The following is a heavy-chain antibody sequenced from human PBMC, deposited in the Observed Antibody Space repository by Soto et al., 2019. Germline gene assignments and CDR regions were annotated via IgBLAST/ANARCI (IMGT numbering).Heavy chain of an antibody. CDR3: ARRPPKYDYESSGYLVGFDT. Sequence: QVHLQQLGAGLLKPSETLSLTCSVYGGSFSGYNWSWIRQPPGKGLAGIGEIIHSGSSYYNPSLKSRVAISVDTSKYQFSLKLNSVSAADTAVYYCARRPPKYDYESSGYLVGFDTWVQATMVTVSS. CDR2: IIHSGSS. D-gene: IGHD3-22*01. J-gene: IGHJ3*02. CDR1: GGSFSGYN. V-gene: IGHV4-34*12.